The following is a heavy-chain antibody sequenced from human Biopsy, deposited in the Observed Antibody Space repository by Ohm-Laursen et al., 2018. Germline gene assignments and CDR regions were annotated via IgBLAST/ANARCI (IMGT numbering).Heavy chain of an antibody. J-gene: IGHJ4*02. CDR3: ARESPSYADYPFDY. V-gene: IGHV4-4*07. Sequence: SETLSLTCTVSGGSINSHHWSWIRQPAGKGLEWIGRVYISGGTTYNPSLKSRVTMSLDTSKNQFSLRLRSVTAADTAVYYCARESPSYADYPFDYWGQGTLVTVSS. CDR2: VYISGGT. CDR1: GGSINSHH. D-gene: IGHD4-17*01.